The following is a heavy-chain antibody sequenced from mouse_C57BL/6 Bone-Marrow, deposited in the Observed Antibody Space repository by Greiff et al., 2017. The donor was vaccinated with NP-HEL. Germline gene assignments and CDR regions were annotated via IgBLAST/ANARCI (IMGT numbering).Heavy chain of an antibody. D-gene: IGHD1-1*01. CDR2: INPSNGGT. CDR3: ESPAVYYYGSRAFDY. V-gene: IGHV1-53*01. CDR1: GYTFTSYW. J-gene: IGHJ2*01. Sequence: QVQLQQPGTELVKPGASVKLSCKASGYTFTSYWMHWVKQRPGQGLEWIGNINPSNGGTNYNEKFKSKATLTVDKSSSTAYLQLSSLTSKDSAVYYCESPAVYYYGSRAFDYGGQGTTLTVSS.